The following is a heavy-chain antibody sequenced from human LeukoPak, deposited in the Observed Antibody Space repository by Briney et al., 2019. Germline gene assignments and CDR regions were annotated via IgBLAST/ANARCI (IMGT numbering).Heavy chain of an antibody. D-gene: IGHD3-22*01. Sequence: GGSLRLSGAASGFTFSSYGMHWVCQAPGKGLEWVAVISYDGSNKYYADSVKGRFTISRDNSKNTLYLQMNSLRAEDMAVYYCAKAANYYDSSGYFLNAFDIWGQGTMVTVSS. J-gene: IGHJ3*02. V-gene: IGHV3-30*18. CDR1: GFTFSSYG. CDR3: AKAANYYDSSGYFLNAFDI. CDR2: ISYDGSNK.